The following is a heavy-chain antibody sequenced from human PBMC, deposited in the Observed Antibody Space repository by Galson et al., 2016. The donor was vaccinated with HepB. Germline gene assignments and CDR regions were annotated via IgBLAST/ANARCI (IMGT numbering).Heavy chain of an antibody. CDR1: GGSISNYS. CDR2: ISYSGTT. J-gene: IGHJ5*02. Sequence: SETLSLTCTVSGGSISNYSWSWIWQPPGKGLQWIGSISYSGTTNYNPSLKSRVSISLDTSKNQFSLKLSSVTTADTAVYYCARGLRYFYDSSGYFSWFDPWGQGTLVTVSS. D-gene: IGHD3-22*01. CDR3: ARGLRYFYDSSGYFSWFDP. V-gene: IGHV4-59*01.